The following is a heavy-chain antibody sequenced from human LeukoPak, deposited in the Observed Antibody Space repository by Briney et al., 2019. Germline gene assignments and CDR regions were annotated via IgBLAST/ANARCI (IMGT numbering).Heavy chain of an antibody. D-gene: IGHD3-22*01. V-gene: IGHV4-39*07. CDR2: IYYSGST. J-gene: IGHJ3*02. CDR1: GGSISSSSYY. Sequence: SQTLSLTCTVSGGSISSSSYYWGWIRQPPGKGLEWIGSIYYSGSTYYNPSLKSRVTISVDTSKNQFSLKLSSVTAADTAVYYCAREWSPGMYYYDSSGYYEGDAFDIWGQGTMVTVSS. CDR3: AREWSPGMYYYDSSGYYEGDAFDI.